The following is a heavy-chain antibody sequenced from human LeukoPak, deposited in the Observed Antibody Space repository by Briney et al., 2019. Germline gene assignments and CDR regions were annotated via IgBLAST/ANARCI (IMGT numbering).Heavy chain of an antibody. D-gene: IGHD3-22*01. CDR2: INPNSGGT. CDR1: GYTFTGYY. CDR3: ARTYYYDSSGYYYGY. Sequence: ASVKVSCKASGYTFTGYYMHWVRQAPGQGLEWMGWINPNSGGTNYAQKFQGRVTMTRDTSISTAYMELSRLRSDDTAVYYCARTYYYDSSGYYYGYWGQGTLVTLSS. V-gene: IGHV1-2*02. J-gene: IGHJ4*02.